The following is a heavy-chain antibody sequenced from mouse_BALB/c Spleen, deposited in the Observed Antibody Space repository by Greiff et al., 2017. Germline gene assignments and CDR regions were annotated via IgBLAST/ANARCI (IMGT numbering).Heavy chain of an antibody. CDR3: GRSRNLLWFMDY. D-gene: IGHD2-2*01. CDR2: INPSSGYT. Sequence: VQLQQSGAELARPGASVKMSCKASGYTFTSYTMHWVKQRPGQGLEWIGYINPSSGYTNYNQKFKGKATLTVDKSSSTAHMELLSLTSEDSAVYYCGRSRNLLWFMDYWGQGTSVTVSS. CDR1: GYTFTSYT. V-gene: IGHV1-4*01. J-gene: IGHJ4*01.